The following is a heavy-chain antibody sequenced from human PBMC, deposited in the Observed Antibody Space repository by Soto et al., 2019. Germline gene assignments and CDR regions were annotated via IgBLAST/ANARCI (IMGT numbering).Heavy chain of an antibody. CDR1: GYSFTSYW. CDR2: IYPGDSDT. D-gene: IGHD3-10*01. V-gene: IGHV5-51*01. Sequence: GESLKISCRGSGYSFTSYWISWVRQMPGKGLEWMGIIYPGDSDTRYSPSFQGQVTISADKSISTAYLQWSSLKASDTAMYYCARRDYYGSGSYYNPHYFDYWGQGTLVTVSS. J-gene: IGHJ4*02. CDR3: ARRDYYGSGSYYNPHYFDY.